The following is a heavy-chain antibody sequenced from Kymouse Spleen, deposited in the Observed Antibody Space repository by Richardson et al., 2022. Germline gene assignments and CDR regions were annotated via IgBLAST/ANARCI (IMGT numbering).Heavy chain of an antibody. Sequence: QVQLQESGPGLVKPSGTLSLTCAVSGGSISSSNWWSWVRQPPGKGLEWIGEIYHSGSTNYNPSLKSRVTISVDKSKNQFSLKLSSVTAADTAVYYCARDRGAAAGTNYYYGMDVWGQGTTVTVSS. D-gene: IGHD6-13*01. CDR3: ARDRGAAAGTNYYYGMDV. J-gene: IGHJ6*02. CDR2: IYHSGST. CDR1: GGSISSSNW. V-gene: IGHV4-4*02.